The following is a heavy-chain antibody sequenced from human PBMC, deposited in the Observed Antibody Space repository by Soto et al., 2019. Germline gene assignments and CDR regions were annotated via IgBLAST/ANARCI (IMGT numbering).Heavy chain of an antibody. D-gene: IGHD3-22*01. V-gene: IGHV4-31*03. CDR2: IYYSGST. CDR3: ARERDSRGYLNAFDI. J-gene: IGHJ3*02. Sequence: SETLSLTCPVSGVSISSGGYYWSWIRQHPGKGLEWIGYIYYSGSTYYNPSLKSRVTISVDTSKNQFSLKLSSVTAADTAVYYCARERDSRGYLNAFDIWGQGTMVTVSS. CDR1: GVSISSGGYY.